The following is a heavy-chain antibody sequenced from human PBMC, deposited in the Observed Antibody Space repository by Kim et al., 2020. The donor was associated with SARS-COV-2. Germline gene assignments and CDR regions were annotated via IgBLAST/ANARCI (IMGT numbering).Heavy chain of an antibody. Sequence: SETLSLTCAVYGGSFSGYYWSWIRQPPGKGLEWIGEINHSGSTNYNPSLKSRVTISVDTSKNQFSLKLSSVTAADTAVYYCARGRSIAAAEGMDVWGQGTTVTVSS. J-gene: IGHJ6*02. V-gene: IGHV4-34*01. CDR3: ARGRSIAAAEGMDV. D-gene: IGHD6-13*01. CDR2: INHSGST. CDR1: GGSFSGYY.